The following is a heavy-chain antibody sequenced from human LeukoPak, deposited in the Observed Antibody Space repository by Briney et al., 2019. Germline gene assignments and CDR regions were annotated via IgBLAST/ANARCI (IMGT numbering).Heavy chain of an antibody. CDR1: GFTFSNAW. D-gene: IGHD3-3*01. Sequence: PGGSLRLSCAASGFTFSNAWMSWVRQAPGKGLEWVGRIKSKTDGGTTDYAAPVKGRFTISRDDSKNTLYPQMNSLKTEDTAVYYCTRGHYDFWSGLDYWGQGTLVTVSS. CDR2: IKSKTDGGTT. CDR3: TRGHYDFWSGLDY. V-gene: IGHV3-15*01. J-gene: IGHJ4*02.